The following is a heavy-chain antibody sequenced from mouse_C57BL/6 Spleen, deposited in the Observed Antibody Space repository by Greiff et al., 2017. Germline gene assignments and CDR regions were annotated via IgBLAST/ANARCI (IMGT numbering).Heavy chain of an antibody. CDR1: GYAFSSYW. Sequence: QVQLQQSGAELVQPGASVKISCKASGYAFSSYWMNWVKQRPGKGLEWIGQIYPGDGDTNYNGKVKGKATLTADKSSSTAYMQLSSLTSEDSAVYFCARASSCLAWFAYWGQGTLVTVSA. CDR3: ARASSCLAWFAY. D-gene: IGHD6-1*01. V-gene: IGHV1-80*01. CDR2: IYPGDGDT. J-gene: IGHJ3*01.